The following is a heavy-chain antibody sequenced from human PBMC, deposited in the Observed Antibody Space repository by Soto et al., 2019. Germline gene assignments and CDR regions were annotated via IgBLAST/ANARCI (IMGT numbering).Heavy chain of an antibody. V-gene: IGHV3-23*01. D-gene: IGHD2-15*01. CDR1: GFTFSSYA. CDR3: AKDAATEDSVVVVAATY. J-gene: IGHJ4*02. CDR2: ISGSGGST. Sequence: EVQLLESWGGLVQPGGSLRLSCAASGFTFSSYAMSWVRQAPGKGLEWVSAISGSGGSTYYADSVKGRFTISRDNSKNTLYLQMNSLRAEDTAVYYCAKDAATEDSVVVVAATYWGQGTLVTVSS.